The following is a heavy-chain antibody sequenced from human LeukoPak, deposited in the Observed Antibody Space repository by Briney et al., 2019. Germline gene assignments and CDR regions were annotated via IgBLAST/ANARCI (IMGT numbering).Heavy chain of an antibody. J-gene: IGHJ5*02. CDR3: ARVLLMYYDGSGDST. CDR1: GYTFTGYY. D-gene: IGHD3-10*01. CDR2: INPHSGGT. V-gene: IGHV1-2*02. Sequence: ASVKVSCKASGYTFTGYYMHWVRQAPGQGLEWMGWINPHSGGTNYAQKFQGRVTMTSDTSISTAYMELSRLRDDDTAVYYCARVLLMYYDGSGDSTWGGGTQVIVSS.